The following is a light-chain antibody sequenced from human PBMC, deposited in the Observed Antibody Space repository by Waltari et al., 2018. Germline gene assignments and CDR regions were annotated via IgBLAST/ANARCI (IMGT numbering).Light chain of an antibody. J-gene: IGLJ1*01. V-gene: IGLV2-14*01. Sequence: QSALTQPASVSGSPGQSITISCSGTDSDVGAYDFVSWYQQHPGKAPHLIIYEASNRPSVISNRFSASNSGNTASLTISGLQAEDEADYYCSSYTTSSAPGVFGTGTRVTVL. CDR3: SSYTTSSAPGV. CDR2: EAS. CDR1: DSDVGAYDF.